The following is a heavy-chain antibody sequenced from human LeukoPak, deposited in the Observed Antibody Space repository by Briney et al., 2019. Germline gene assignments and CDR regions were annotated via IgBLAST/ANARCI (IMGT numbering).Heavy chain of an antibody. J-gene: IGHJ4*02. CDR2: IRGKADGGAT. CDR1: GLIFNNAW. D-gene: IGHD2-21*01. Sequence: PGGSLRLSCATSGLIFNNAWMSWVRQAPGKGLEWVGRIRGKADGGATDYAAPVKGRFIISRDDSEKTLYLQMNSLKTEDTALYYCTTYFCGGDCSVFNYWGQGTLVTVSS. CDR3: TTYFCGGDCSVFNY. V-gene: IGHV3-15*01.